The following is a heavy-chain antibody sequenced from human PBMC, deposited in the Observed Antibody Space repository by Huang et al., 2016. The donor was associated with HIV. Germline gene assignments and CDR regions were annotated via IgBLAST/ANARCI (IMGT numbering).Heavy chain of an antibody. CDR3: ARVKCPNGVCYSLPFYYYYMDV. D-gene: IGHD2-8*01. Sequence: QVQLVQSGAEVKKPGSSVKVSCKASGGTFSSYAVSWVRQAPGQGLEWMGGISPVFGTANYTQKFQGRLMITAVESTSTAYMELSGLRSEDTAIYYCARVKCPNGVCYSLPFYYYYMDVWGKGTTVTVSS. V-gene: IGHV1-69*13. J-gene: IGHJ6*03. CDR2: ISPVFGTA. CDR1: GGTFSSYA.